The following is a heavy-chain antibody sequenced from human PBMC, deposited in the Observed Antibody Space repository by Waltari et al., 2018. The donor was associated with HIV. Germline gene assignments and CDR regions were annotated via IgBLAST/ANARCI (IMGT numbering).Heavy chain of an antibody. V-gene: IGHV4-34*01. Sequence: VQVHQWGAGLLKPSETLSLTCAVYGGSLSGYHWNWIRQPPGKGLEWIGEINHSGSTNYSPSLKSRVTISIDTSKNQFSLKLTSVTAADTAVYYCAISEAVAALIDYWGQGTLVTVSS. CDR1: GGSLSGYH. CDR3: AISEAVAALIDY. D-gene: IGHD6-13*01. CDR2: INHSGST. J-gene: IGHJ4*02.